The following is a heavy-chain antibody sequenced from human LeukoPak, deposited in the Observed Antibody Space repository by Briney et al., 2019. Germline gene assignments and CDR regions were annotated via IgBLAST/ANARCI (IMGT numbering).Heavy chain of an antibody. CDR2: ISYDGSNK. CDR3: AKDRDIAAAGYDGFDYYYGMDV. Sequence: GGSLRLSCAASGFTFSSYGMHWVRQAPGKGLEWVAVISYDGSNKYYADSVKGLFTISRDNSKNTLYLQMNSLRAEDTAVYYCAKDRDIAAAGYDGFDYYYGMDVWGQGTTVTVSS. CDR1: GFTFSSYG. V-gene: IGHV3-30*18. D-gene: IGHD6-13*01. J-gene: IGHJ6*02.